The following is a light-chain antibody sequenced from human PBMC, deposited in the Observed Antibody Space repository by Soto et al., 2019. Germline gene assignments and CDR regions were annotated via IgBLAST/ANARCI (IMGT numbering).Light chain of an antibody. CDR2: RSD. CDR1: SSNIGSNY. Sequence: QSVLTQPPSASGTPGQRVTISCSGSSSNIGSNYVYWYQQLPGTAPKLLISRSDQRPSGVPDRFSGSKSGTSASLAISGLRSEDEADYYRAAWDDSLRGAFGGGTMVTVL. V-gene: IGLV1-47*01. J-gene: IGLJ2*01. CDR3: AAWDDSLRGA.